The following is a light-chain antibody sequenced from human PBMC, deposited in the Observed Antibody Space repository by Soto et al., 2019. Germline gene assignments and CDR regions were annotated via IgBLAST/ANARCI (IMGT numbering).Light chain of an antibody. CDR2: WAS. CDR1: QSVVYTSNNKNY. CDR3: QQSDTTPIT. Sequence: DIVMTQSPDSLAVSLGESSTIHCKSSQSVVYTSNNKNYLAWYRQRPGQPPKLLLYWASTRASGVPDRFSGSGSGTDFTLTISSLKAEDVAVYYCQQSDTTPITFGQGTRLEIK. V-gene: IGKV4-1*01. J-gene: IGKJ5*01.